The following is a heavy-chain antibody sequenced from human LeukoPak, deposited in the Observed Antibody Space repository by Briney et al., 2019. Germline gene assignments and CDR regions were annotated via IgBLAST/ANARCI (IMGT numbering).Heavy chain of an antibody. Sequence: KPSETLSLTRTVSGGSISSYYWSWIRQPPGKGLEWIGYIYYSGSTNYNPSLKSRVTISVDTSKNQFSLKLSSVTAADTAVYYCASRGDGYRPGYFDYWGQGTLVTVSS. D-gene: IGHD5-24*01. CDR1: GGSISSYY. CDR3: ASRGDGYRPGYFDY. CDR2: IYYSGST. J-gene: IGHJ4*02. V-gene: IGHV4-59*01.